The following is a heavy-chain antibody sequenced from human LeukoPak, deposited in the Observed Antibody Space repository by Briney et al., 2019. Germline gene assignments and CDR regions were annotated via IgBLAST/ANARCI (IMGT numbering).Heavy chain of an antibody. J-gene: IGHJ4*02. CDR1: GGSFSGHY. D-gene: IGHD3-10*01. V-gene: IGHV4-34*01. CDR2: INHSGST. CDR3: ARGIRSMGGLYYFDY. Sequence: SETLSLTCAVYGGSFSGHYWSWIRQPPGKGLEWIGEINHSGSTNYNPSLKSRVTISVDTSKNQFSLKLSSVTAADTAVYYCARGIRSMGGLYYFDYWGQGTLVTVSS.